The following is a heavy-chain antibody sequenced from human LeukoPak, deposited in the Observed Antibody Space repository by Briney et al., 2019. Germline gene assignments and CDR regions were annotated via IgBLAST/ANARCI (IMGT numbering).Heavy chain of an antibody. Sequence: GGSLRLSCAASGFTFSSYAMSWVRQAPGKGLEWVSAISGSGGSTYYADSVKGRFTISRDNSKNTLYLQMNSLRAEDTAVSYCANLGSCPPLGYWGQGTLVTVSS. V-gene: IGHV3-23*01. CDR2: ISGSGGST. J-gene: IGHJ4*02. CDR1: GFTFSSYA. D-gene: IGHD3-10*01. CDR3: ANLGSCPPLGY.